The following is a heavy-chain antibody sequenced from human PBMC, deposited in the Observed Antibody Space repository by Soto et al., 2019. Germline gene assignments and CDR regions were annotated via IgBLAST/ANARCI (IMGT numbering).Heavy chain of an antibody. CDR1: SGSVSSGSFY. CDR3: ARNEIDFHDSGNYLTRGFDP. D-gene: IGHD3-10*01. Sequence: QVQLQESGPGLVKPSETLSLTCSVSSGSVSSGSFYWSWIRQPPGKGLELIGYIYYNGNTKYNPSLKSRVTISVDTSKNQFSLTVTSVTAADTAVYFCARNEIDFHDSGNYLTRGFDPWGQGTLVTVSS. J-gene: IGHJ5*02. CDR2: IYYNGNT. V-gene: IGHV4-61*01.